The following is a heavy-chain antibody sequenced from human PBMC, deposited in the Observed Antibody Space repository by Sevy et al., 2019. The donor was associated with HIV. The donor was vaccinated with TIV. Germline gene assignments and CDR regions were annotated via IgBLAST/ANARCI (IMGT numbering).Heavy chain of an antibody. CDR1: GFTFSSYG. J-gene: IGHJ6*02. Sequence: GGSLRLSCAASGFTFSSYGMHWVRQAPGKGLEWVAVIWYDGSNKYYVDSVKGRFTISRDNSKNTLYLQMNSLRAEDTAVYYCARDCIKYSSSPEENYYYYGMDVWGQGTTVTVSS. CDR2: IWYDGSNK. CDR3: ARDCIKYSSSPEENYYYYGMDV. D-gene: IGHD6-6*01. V-gene: IGHV3-33*01.